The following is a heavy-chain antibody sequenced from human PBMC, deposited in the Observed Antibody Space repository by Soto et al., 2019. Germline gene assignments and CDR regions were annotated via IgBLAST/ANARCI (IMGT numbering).Heavy chain of an antibody. CDR2: INPVNGNT. V-gene: IGHV1-3*01. Sequence: ASVKVSCKASGYTFTTYTMNWVRQAPGQRLEWMGWINPVNGNTKSSQKFQDRVIITRDTSASTAYMELRSLRSEDTAVYYCARRIATVQLDPWGQGTLVTVSS. D-gene: IGHD6-13*01. CDR3: ARRIATVQLDP. CDR1: GYTFTTYT. J-gene: IGHJ5*02.